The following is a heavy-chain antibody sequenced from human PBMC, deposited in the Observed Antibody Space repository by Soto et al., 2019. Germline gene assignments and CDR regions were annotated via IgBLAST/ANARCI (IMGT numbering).Heavy chain of an antibody. D-gene: IGHD5-18*01. Sequence: SETLSLTCNVSGGSISTSRSYWAWIRQPPGKGLEWLANIFYSGSTYYNPSLTSRVTISVDTSKNQFSLKLSSVTAADTAVYYCAREIQLWSDCFDYWGQGTLVTVSS. CDR2: IFYSGST. CDR3: AREIQLWSDCFDY. V-gene: IGHV4-39*02. J-gene: IGHJ4*02. CDR1: GGSISTSRSY.